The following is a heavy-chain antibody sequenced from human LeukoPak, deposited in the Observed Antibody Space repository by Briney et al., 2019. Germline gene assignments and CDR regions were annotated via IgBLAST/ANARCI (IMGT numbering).Heavy chain of an antibody. J-gene: IGHJ3*02. CDR1: GYSISSGYY. CDR3: ARDAATYSYDSSGIWDAFDI. D-gene: IGHD3-22*01. V-gene: IGHV4-38-2*02. CDR2: IYHSGST. Sequence: PSETLSLTCTVSGYSISSGYYWGWIRQPPGKELEWIGSIYHSGSTSYNPSLKSRVTISVDTSKNQFSLKLSSVTAADTAVYYCARDAATYSYDSSGIWDAFDIWGRGTMVTVSS.